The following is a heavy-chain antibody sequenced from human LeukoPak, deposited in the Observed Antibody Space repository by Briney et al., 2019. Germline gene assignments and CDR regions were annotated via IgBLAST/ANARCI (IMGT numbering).Heavy chain of an antibody. D-gene: IGHD3-10*01. CDR3: ASLWFGEFLAFDY. V-gene: IGHV1-18*01. CDR1: GYTFTSYG. Sequence: ASVKVSCKASGYTFTSYGISWVRQALGQGLEWMGWISAYNGNTNYAQKLQGRVTMTTDTSTSTAYMELKSLRSDDTAVYYCASLWFGEFLAFDYWGQGTLVTVSS. CDR2: ISAYNGNT. J-gene: IGHJ4*02.